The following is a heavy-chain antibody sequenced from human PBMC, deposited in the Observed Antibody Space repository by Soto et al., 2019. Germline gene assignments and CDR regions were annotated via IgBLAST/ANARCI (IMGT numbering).Heavy chain of an antibody. D-gene: IGHD1-20*01. V-gene: IGHV3-23*01. CDR3: ATVHNTSRSFDY. Sequence: EVQRLESGGVLVQPGGSLRLSCAASGFSFSGYAMTWVRQAPGKGLEWVSTTGASGRTTYYADSVKGRFTVSRDNSKNTLDLQMSSLRADDTAVYYCATVHNTSRSFDYLGQGTLVTVSS. CDR1: GFSFSGYA. J-gene: IGHJ4*02. CDR2: TGASGRTT.